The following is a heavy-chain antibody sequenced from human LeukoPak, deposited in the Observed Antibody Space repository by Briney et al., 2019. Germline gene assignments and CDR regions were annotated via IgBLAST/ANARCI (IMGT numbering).Heavy chain of an antibody. CDR3: ARTTSLTASGYDY. V-gene: IGHV1-8*03. D-gene: IGHD4-17*01. Sequence: ASVKVSCKASGYTFTNYHINWVRQARGQGLEWVGWINLNTGDRGYAQKFQGRVSITSDTSISTAYMELGSPRSEDTAVYFCARTTSLTASGYDYWGQGTLVTVSS. CDR2: INLNTGDR. CDR1: GYTFTNYH. J-gene: IGHJ4*02.